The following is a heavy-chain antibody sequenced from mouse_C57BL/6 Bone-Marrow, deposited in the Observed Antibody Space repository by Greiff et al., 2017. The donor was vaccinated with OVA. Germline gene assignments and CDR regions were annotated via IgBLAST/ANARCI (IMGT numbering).Heavy chain of an antibody. V-gene: IGHV5-17*01. Sequence: EVKLMESGGGLVKPGGSLKLSCAASGFTFSDYGMHWVRQAPEKGLEWVAYISSGSSTIYYADTVKGRFTISRDNAKNTLFLQMTSLRSEDTAMYYCASRYYYGSSYSYYAMDYWGQGTSVTVSA. CDR2: ISSGSSTI. CDR3: ASRYYYGSSYSYYAMDY. J-gene: IGHJ4*01. D-gene: IGHD1-1*01. CDR1: GFTFSDYG.